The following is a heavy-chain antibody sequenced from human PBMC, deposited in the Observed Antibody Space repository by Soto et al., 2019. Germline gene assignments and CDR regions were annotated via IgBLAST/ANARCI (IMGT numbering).Heavy chain of an antibody. CDR3: ARLPHYDILTGYYYYYYGMDV. CDR2: IYYSGSP. CDR1: GGSISSDY. D-gene: IGHD3-9*01. V-gene: IGHV4-59*01. Sequence: SETLSLTCTVSGGSISSDYWSWIRQPPGKGLEWIGYIYYSGSPNYNPSLNSRVTMSVDTSKNQFSLKLSSVTAADTAVYYCARLPHYDILTGYYYYYYGMDVGGQGTTVTVSS. J-gene: IGHJ6*02.